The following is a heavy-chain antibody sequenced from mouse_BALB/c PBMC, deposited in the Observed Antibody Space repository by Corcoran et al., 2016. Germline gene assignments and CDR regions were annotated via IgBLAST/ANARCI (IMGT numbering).Heavy chain of an antibody. V-gene: IGHV14-3*02. CDR3: ARWDWYFDV. CDR2: IDPANGNT. Sequence: EGQLQQSRTELVMPGASGNLSCTASAFNINDTYMHWVKQRPEQCLEWGGRIDPANGNTKYDPKFQGKATITTDTTSNTAYLQLISLTSEDTAVYYCARWDWYFDVWGAGTTVTVSS. CDR1: AFNINDTY. J-gene: IGHJ1*01.